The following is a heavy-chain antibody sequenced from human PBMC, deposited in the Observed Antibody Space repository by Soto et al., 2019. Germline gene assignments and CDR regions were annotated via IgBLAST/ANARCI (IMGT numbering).Heavy chain of an antibody. CDR1: GFTFTAYW. J-gene: IGHJ4*02. D-gene: IGHD2-2*01. CDR3: ARVVIGYCSSTSCPADY. Sequence: PGESLKISCKGSGFTFTAYWIGWVRQMPGTGLEWMGIMFPGDSTTRYSPSFQGQVTMSADKSISTTYLQWNSLKASDTAMYYCARVVIGYCSSTSCPADYWGQGALVTVSS. V-gene: IGHV5-51*01. CDR2: MFPGDSTT.